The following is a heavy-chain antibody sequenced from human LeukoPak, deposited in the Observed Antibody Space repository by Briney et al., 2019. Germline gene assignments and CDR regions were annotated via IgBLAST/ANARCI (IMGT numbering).Heavy chain of an antibody. J-gene: IGHJ4*02. Sequence: SETLSLTCTVSGNSISSGDYYRSWIRQPAGKGLEWIGRIYTSGSTNYNPSLKSRVTISGDTSKNQLSLRLSSVTAADTAVYYCARASYSYDINGWVPFDYWGQGTLVTVSS. CDR3: ARASYSYDINGWVPFDY. V-gene: IGHV4-61*02. CDR2: IYTSGST. CDR1: GNSISSGDYY. D-gene: IGHD3-22*01.